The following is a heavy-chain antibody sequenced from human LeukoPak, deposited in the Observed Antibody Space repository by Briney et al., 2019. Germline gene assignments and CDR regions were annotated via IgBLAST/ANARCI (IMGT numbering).Heavy chain of an antibody. CDR3: AKDAAEMATYDY. CDR1: GFTFSAYA. Sequence: GGSLRLSCAASGFTFSAYALVWVRQAPGKGLEWVALVNSGDEAFYADSVKGRFAISRDNSKNTLYLQMNSLRAEDTAVYYCAKDAAEMATYDYWGQGTLVTVSS. V-gene: IGHV3-23*01. CDR2: VNSGDEA. J-gene: IGHJ4*02. D-gene: IGHD5-24*01.